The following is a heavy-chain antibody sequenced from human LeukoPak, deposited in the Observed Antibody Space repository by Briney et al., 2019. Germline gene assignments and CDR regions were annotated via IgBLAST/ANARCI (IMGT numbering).Heavy chain of an antibody. CDR1: GYTFTSYY. J-gene: IGHJ6*02. V-gene: IGHV1-46*01. Sequence: GASVKVSCKASGYTFTSYYMHWVRQAPGQGLEWMGIINPSGGSTSYAQKFQGRVTITADESTSTAYMELSSLRSEDTAVYYCARDSGQMVVVISVYYYGMDVWGQGTTVTVSS. CDR3: ARDSGQMVVVISVYYYGMDV. D-gene: IGHD3-22*01. CDR2: INPSGGST.